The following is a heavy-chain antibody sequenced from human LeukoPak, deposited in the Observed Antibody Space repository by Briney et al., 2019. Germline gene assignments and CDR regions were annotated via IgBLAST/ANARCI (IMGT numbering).Heavy chain of an antibody. D-gene: IGHD4-17*01. CDR2: ITGGHYAT. Sequence: GGSLRLSCAASGFSFSSFAMTWVRQAPGKGLEWVASITGGHYATYNTDSVKGRFTISRDNAKNTLYLQMNSLRADDTAIYYCTKDPNGDYIGAFDPWGQGTLVTVSS. V-gene: IGHV3-23*01. J-gene: IGHJ5*02. CDR3: TKDPNGDYIGAFDP. CDR1: GFSFSSFA.